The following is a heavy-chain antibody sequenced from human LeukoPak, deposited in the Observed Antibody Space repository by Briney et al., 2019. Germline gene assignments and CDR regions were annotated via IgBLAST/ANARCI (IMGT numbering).Heavy chain of an antibody. CDR2: IYPGDSDT. D-gene: IGHD1-26*01. Sequence: GESLKISCKGSGYSFNTYWIGWVRQMPGKGLEWLGIIYPGDSDTRYSPSLQGRVTISADKSINTAYLQWSSLKASDTAMYYCARRGKGGATLLYYFDYWGQGTLVTVSS. J-gene: IGHJ4*02. CDR1: GYSFNTYW. CDR3: ARRGKGGATLLYYFDY. V-gene: IGHV5-51*01.